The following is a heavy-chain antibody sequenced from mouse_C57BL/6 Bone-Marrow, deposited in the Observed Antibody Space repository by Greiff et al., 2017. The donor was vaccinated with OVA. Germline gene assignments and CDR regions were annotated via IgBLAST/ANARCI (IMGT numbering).Heavy chain of an antibody. Sequence: EVQLLQSGPGLVKPGASVKMSCKASGYTFTDYNMHWVKQSHGKSLEWIGYISPNNGGTSYTQKFKGQATLTVNKSSRTAYMVLRSLTSEDSAVYYCTNWGLDYWGQGTTLTVSS. CDR2: ISPNNGGT. CDR1: GYTFTDYN. J-gene: IGHJ2*01. D-gene: IGHD4-1*01. V-gene: IGHV1-22*01. CDR3: TNWGLDY.